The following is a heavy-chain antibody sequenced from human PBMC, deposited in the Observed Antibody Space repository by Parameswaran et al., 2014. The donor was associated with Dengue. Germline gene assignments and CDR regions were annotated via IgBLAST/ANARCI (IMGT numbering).Heavy chain of an antibody. V-gene: IGHV3-48*02. CDR2: ISSSSSTI. CDR3: ARGGYCSSTSCPRSNWFDP. Sequence: VRQMPGKGLEWVSYISSSSSTIYYADSVKGRFTISRDNAKNSLYLQMNSLRDEDTAVYYCARGGYCSSTSCPRSNWFDPWGQGTLVTVSS. J-gene: IGHJ5*02. D-gene: IGHD2-2*01.